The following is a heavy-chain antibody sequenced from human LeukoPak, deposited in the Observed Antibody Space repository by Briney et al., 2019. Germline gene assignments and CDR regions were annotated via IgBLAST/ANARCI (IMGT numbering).Heavy chain of an antibody. Sequence: ASVKVSCKASGYTFTSYGISWVRQAPGQGLEWMGWISAYNGNTNYAQKLQGRVTMTTDTSTSTAYMELRSPRSDDTAVYYCARGGRGYSYGPELYYFDYWGQGTLVTVSS. V-gene: IGHV1-18*01. CDR1: GYTFTSYG. D-gene: IGHD5-18*01. CDR2: ISAYNGNT. CDR3: ARGGRGYSYGPELYYFDY. J-gene: IGHJ4*02.